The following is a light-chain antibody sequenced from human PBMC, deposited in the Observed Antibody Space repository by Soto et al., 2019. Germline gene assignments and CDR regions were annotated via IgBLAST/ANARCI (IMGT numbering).Light chain of an antibody. V-gene: IGLV6-57*01. CDR3: QSYDRSNYV. J-gene: IGLJ1*01. Sequence: NFMLTQPHSVSESPGKTVTISCTRSSGSIASNYVQWYQQRPGSSPTTVLYEDNQRPSGVPDRFSGSIVSSSNSASLTISGLTTEDEADYYCQSYDRSNYVFGTGTKVTVL. CDR1: SGSIASNY. CDR2: EDN.